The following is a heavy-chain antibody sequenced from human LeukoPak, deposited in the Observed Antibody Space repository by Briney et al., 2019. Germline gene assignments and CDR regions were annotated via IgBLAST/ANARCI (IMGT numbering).Heavy chain of an antibody. CDR1: GGSISSYY. CDR3: ARISYSSGWYITN. CDR2: IYYSGST. D-gene: IGHD6-19*01. Sequence: SETLSLTCTVSGGSISSYYWSWIRQPPGKGLEWTGYIYYSGSTNYNPSLKSRVTISVDTSKNQFSLKLSSVTAADTAVYYCARISYSSGWYITNWGQGTLVTVSS. V-gene: IGHV4-59*08. J-gene: IGHJ4*02.